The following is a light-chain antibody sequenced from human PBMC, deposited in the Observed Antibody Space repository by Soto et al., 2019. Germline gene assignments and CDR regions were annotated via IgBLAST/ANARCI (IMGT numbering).Light chain of an antibody. Sequence: QLVMTQPPSVSGAPGQRVTISCTGTSSNIGAGYDVHWYQQVPGTSPKLLIFVNSNRPSGVPDRFSGSKSGTSASLAITGLQAEDEADYYCQSYDNSLSVHVVFGGGPKLTVL. CDR2: VNS. CDR1: SSNIGAGYD. V-gene: IGLV1-40*01. CDR3: QSYDNSLSVHVV. J-gene: IGLJ2*01.